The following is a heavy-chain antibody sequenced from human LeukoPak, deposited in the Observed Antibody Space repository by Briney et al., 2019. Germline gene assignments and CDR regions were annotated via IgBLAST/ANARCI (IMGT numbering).Heavy chain of an antibody. CDR3: ARRYGYSSSWPNWFDP. J-gene: IGHJ5*02. Sequence: SETLSLTCAVYGGSFSGYYWSWIRQPPGKGLEWIGEINHSGSTNYNPSLKSRVTISVDTSKNQFSLKLSSVTAADTAAYYCARRYGYSSSWPNWFDPWGQGTLVTVSS. CDR1: GGSFSGYY. V-gene: IGHV4-34*01. CDR2: INHSGST. D-gene: IGHD6-13*01.